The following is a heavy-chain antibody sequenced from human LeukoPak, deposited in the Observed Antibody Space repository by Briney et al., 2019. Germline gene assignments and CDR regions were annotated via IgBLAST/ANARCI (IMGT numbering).Heavy chain of an antibody. J-gene: IGHJ4*02. CDR2: ISGSGGST. Sequence: PGGSLRLSCAASGFTFSSYAMGWVRQAPGKGLEWVSAISGSGGSTYYADSVKGRFTISRDNSKNTLYLQMNSLSAEDTAVYYCAKEEGFWSGYSIYWGQGTLVTVSS. D-gene: IGHD3-3*01. CDR3: AKEEGFWSGYSIY. CDR1: GFTFSSYA. V-gene: IGHV3-23*01.